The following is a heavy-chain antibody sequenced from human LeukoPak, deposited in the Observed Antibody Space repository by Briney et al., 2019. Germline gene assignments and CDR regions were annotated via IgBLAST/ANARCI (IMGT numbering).Heavy chain of an antibody. CDR3: ARGQVEGSYYVFDY. D-gene: IGHD1-26*01. J-gene: IGHJ4*02. CDR1: GYTFTSYD. Sequence: ASVKVSCKASGYTFTSYDINWLRQATGQGLDWVGRMNPNSGNTGYAQKFQGRVTMTRNTSISTAYMELSSLRSEDTAVYYCARGQVEGSYYVFDYWGQGTLVTVSS. CDR2: MNPNSGNT. V-gene: IGHV1-8*01.